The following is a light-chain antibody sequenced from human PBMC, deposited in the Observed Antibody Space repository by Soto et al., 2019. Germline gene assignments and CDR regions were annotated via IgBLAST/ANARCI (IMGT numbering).Light chain of an antibody. V-gene: IGKV1-39*01. CDR1: QSISSY. Sequence: DIQMTQSKTSLSVSVGDRVTITCRASQSISSYLNWYQQKPGKAPKLLIYAASSLQSGVPSRFSGSGSGTDFTLTISSLQPEDFATYYCQQSYSTPITLGQRRLLEVK. CDR2: AAS. CDR3: QQSYSTPIT. J-gene: IGKJ5*01.